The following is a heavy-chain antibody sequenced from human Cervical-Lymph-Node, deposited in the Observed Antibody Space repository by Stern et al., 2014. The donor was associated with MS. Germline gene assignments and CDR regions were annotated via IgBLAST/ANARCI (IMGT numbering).Heavy chain of an antibody. CDR2: LIPFFGAT. D-gene: IGHD4-11*01. CDR3: ALRRSYYVY. CDR1: GDTFSRYA. V-gene: IGHV1-69*01. J-gene: IGHJ4*02. Sequence: QVQLVESGSEVKKPGSSVKVSCKPSGDTFSRYALSWVRQAPGQGLEWVGGLIPFFGATRYGQKFQGRVTITPEESTGTAFMELTNLTSDDTAVYYCALRRSYYVYWGLGTLISVSS.